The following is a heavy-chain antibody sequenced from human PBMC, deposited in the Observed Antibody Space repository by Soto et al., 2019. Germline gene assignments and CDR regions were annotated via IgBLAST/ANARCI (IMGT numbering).Heavy chain of an antibody. CDR2: VYYSGTT. CDR3: ARNTAVHNNLRSRYLFDY. J-gene: IGHJ4*02. D-gene: IGHD1-20*01. Sequence: SETLSLTCSVSGGSVSNKTYYWSWIRQPPGKRLEWIGYVYYSGTTNYNPSLKSRVTISVDLSKNQFSLRLSSVTTADTALYYCARNTAVHNNLRSRYLFDYLGPGTLATVSS. CDR1: GGSVSNKTYY. V-gene: IGHV4-61*01.